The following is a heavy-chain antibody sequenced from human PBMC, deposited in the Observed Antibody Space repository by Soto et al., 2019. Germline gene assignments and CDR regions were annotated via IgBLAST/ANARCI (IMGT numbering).Heavy chain of an antibody. CDR2: MNEDGGTT. V-gene: IGHV3-74*01. CDR3: ANDYCSSDLYYFDD. J-gene: IGHJ4*02. D-gene: IGHD6-6*01. Sequence: GESLRLSCAASGFPFRRYWMHWVRQAPGKGMVWVSRMNEDGGTTDYADSVKGRFTISRDNAKNTLYLQMNSLRVEDTAVYYCANDYCSSDLYYFDDCGQGSLVTVS. CDR1: GFPFRRYW.